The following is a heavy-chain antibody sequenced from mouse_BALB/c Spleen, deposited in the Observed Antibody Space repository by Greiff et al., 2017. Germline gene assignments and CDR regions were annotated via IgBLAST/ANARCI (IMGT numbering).Heavy chain of an antibody. Sequence: QVQLQQSGAELARPGASVKLSCKASGYTFTSYWMQWVKQRPGQGLEWIGAIYPGDGDTRYTPKFKGKATLTADKSSSTAYMQLSSLASEDSAVYYCARFITTATDYWGQGTTLTVSS. CDR1: GYTFTSYW. CDR3: ARFITTATDY. V-gene: IGHV1-87*01. D-gene: IGHD1-2*01. CDR2: IYPGDGDT. J-gene: IGHJ2*01.